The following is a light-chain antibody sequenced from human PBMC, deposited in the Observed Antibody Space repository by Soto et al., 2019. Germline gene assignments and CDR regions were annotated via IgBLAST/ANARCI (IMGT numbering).Light chain of an antibody. J-gene: IGLJ3*02. V-gene: IGLV2-14*01. CDR1: SSDVGAYNY. CDR2: GVS. Sequence: QSALTQPRSVSGSPGQSVTISCTGTSSDVGAYNYVSWYQQHPGKAPKLMIYGVSNRPSGVSNRFSGSKSGNAASLTISGLQAEDEADYYCSSYTSYTTLWVFGGGTKVTVL. CDR3: SSYTSYTTLWV.